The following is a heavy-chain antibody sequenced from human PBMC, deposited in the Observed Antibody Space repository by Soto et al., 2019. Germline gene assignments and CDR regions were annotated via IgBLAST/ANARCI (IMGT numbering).Heavy chain of an antibody. CDR1: GGSISIGGYD. V-gene: IGHV4-31*03. CDR2: IYYSGST. Sequence: SATLSVNCTISGGSISIGGYDWSGIRQHPAKGPQPLPYIYYSGSTYYNPSLKSRVTISVDTSKNQFSLKLSSVTAAETAVYYCARGVLRYFDWLSSETYYYYGMDVWGQGTPVTVSS. CDR3: ARGVLRYFDWLSSETYYYYGMDV. J-gene: IGHJ6*02. D-gene: IGHD3-9*01.